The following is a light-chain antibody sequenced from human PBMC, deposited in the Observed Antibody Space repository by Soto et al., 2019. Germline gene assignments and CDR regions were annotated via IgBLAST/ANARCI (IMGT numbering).Light chain of an antibody. CDR1: ESVVSNY. J-gene: IGKJ1*01. CDR3: QQYGSIPWT. Sequence: EIVLTQSPGTLSLSPGERATLSCRATESVVSNYLSWYQLKPGQAPMLLIYDASSRATSIPQRFSGSGSGTEFTLTISRREAEDFAVFYCQQYGSIPWTFGQGTKVEIK. CDR2: DAS. V-gene: IGKV3-20*01.